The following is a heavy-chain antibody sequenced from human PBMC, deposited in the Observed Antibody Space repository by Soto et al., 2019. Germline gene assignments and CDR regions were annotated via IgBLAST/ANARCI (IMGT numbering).Heavy chain of an antibody. CDR2: INGDGSGA. CDR3: ARGGGGRYYVIDY. V-gene: IGHV3-74*01. CDR1: GFMFSTYW. J-gene: IGHJ4*02. Sequence: EVQLVESGGGLDQPGGSLRLSCAASGFMFSTYWMHWVRQAPGKGLVWVARINGDGSGADYADSVKGRFTVSRDNAKNTVYLQMNSLRAEDTATYFCARGGGGRYYVIDYLGQGALVTVSS. D-gene: IGHD3-16*01.